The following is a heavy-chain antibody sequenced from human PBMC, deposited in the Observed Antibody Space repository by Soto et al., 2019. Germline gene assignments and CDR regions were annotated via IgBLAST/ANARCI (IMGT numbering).Heavy chain of an antibody. CDR1: GGSFSGYY. J-gene: IGHJ5*02. Sequence: QVQLQQWGAGLLKPSETLSLTCAVYGGSFSGYYWSWIRQSPGKGLEWIGEINHSGSTNYNPSLKSRVTISVDTSKNQFSLKLSSVTAADTAVYYCARARRFDPWGQGTLVTVSS. CDR2: INHSGST. CDR3: ARARRFDP. V-gene: IGHV4-34*01.